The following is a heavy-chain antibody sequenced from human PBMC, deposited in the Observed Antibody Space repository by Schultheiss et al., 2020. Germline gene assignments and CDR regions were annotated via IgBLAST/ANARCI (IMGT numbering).Heavy chain of an antibody. CDR3: AKDDGIVVVPAANFLVQGVAYGMDV. CDR2: ISYDGSNK. J-gene: IGHJ6*04. Sequence: GGSLRLSCAASGFTFSSYGMHWVRKAPGKGLEWVAVISYDGSNKYYADSVKGRFTISRDNSKNTLYLQMNSLRAEDTAVYYCAKDDGIVVVPAANFLVQGVAYGMDVWGKGTTVTVSS. D-gene: IGHD2-2*01. CDR1: GFTFSSYG. V-gene: IGHV3-30*18.